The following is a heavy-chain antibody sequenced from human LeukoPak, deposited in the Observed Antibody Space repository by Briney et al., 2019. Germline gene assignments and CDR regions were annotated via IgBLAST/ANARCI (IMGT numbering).Heavy chain of an antibody. J-gene: IGHJ6*03. D-gene: IGHD4-17*01. CDR1: GYTFTGYY. CDR3: AREDHGDYPQTTYYYYYYYMDV. V-gene: IGHV1-2*02. CDR2: INPNSGGT. Sequence: ASVKVSCKASGYTFTGYYMHWVRQAPGQGLEWMGWINPNSGGTNYAQKFQGRVTMTRDTSISTAYMELSRLRSDDTAVYYCAREDHGDYPQTTYYYYYYYMDVWGKGTTVTVSS.